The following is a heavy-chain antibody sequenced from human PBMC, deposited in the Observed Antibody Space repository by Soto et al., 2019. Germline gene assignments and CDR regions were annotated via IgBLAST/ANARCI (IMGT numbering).Heavy chain of an antibody. Sequence: XGPTLVNPTETLTLTCTFSGFSLSTSGMRVSWVRQPPGKALEWLARIDWDDDKFYSTSLKTRLTISKDTSKNQVVLTMTNMDPADTATYYCARSPTGDRGVFDYWGQGTLVTVSS. D-gene: IGHD7-27*01. CDR3: ARSPTGDRGVFDY. CDR2: IDWDDDK. V-gene: IGHV2-70*04. J-gene: IGHJ4*02. CDR1: GFSLSTSGMR.